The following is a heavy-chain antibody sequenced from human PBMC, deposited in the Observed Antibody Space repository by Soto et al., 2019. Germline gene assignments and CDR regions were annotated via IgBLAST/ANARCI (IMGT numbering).Heavy chain of an antibody. D-gene: IGHD5-12*01. J-gene: IGHJ4*02. Sequence: SETLSLTCTVSGGSISSGDYYWSWIRQPPGKGLEWIGYIYYSGSTYYNPSLKSRVTISVDTSKNQFSLKLSSVTAADTAVYYCARDGVDSGGFDYWGQGTLVTVSS. CDR2: IYYSGST. V-gene: IGHV4-30-4*01. CDR1: GGSISSGDYY. CDR3: ARDGVDSGGFDY.